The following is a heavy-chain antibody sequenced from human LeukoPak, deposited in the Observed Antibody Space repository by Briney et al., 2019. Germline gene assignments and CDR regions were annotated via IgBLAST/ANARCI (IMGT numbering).Heavy chain of an antibody. Sequence: ASVKVSCKASGYTFTSYYMHWVRQAPGQGLEWMGIINPSGGSTSYAQKFQGRVTMTRDTSTSTVYMELSSLRSEDTAVYYCARDGRRIPVATIGGTSVDYWGQGTLVTVSS. CDR1: GYTFTSYY. CDR3: ARDGRRIPVATIGGTSVDY. D-gene: IGHD5-12*01. V-gene: IGHV1-46*01. J-gene: IGHJ4*02. CDR2: INPSGGST.